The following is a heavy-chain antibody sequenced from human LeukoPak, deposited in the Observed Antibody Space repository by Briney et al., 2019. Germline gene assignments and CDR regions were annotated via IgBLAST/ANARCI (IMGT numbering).Heavy chain of an antibody. V-gene: IGHV4-59*01. CDR2: IHYCRGT. CDR1: GGSISSYY. J-gene: IGHJ6*03. Sequence: SETLSLTCTVSGGSISSYYWNWIRQPPAKGLGWIGYIHYCRGTNYNPSLRSRATISVDTSKRQFSLKLSSVTAAHSAVYYFTRLDNGSHNYYMDVWGKGTPVPVSS. D-gene: IGHD4-17*01. CDR3: TRLDNGSHNYYMDV.